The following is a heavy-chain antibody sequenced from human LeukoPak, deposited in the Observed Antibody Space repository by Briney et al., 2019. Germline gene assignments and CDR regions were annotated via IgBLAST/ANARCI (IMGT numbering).Heavy chain of an antibody. J-gene: IGHJ4*02. D-gene: IGHD6-13*01. Sequence: ASVKVSCKAPGYTFTTYAMHWVRQAPGQRLEWMGWINAGNGNTKYSQKFQARVTITRDTSASTAYMELSSLRSEDTAVYYCARDPIGSRWPYYFDYWGQGTPVTVSS. CDR3: ARDPIGSRWPYYFDY. V-gene: IGHV1-3*01. CDR1: GYTFTTYA. CDR2: INAGNGNT.